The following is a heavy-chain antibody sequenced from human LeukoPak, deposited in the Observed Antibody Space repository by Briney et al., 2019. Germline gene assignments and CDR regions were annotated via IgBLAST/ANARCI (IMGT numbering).Heavy chain of an antibody. CDR2: IIPIFGTA. D-gene: IGHD1-1*01. Sequence: SVKVSCKASGYTFTSYDINWVRQAPGQGLEWMGGIIPIFGTANYAQKFQGRVTITADESTSTAYMELSSLRSEDTAVYYCARDRLERRMGYFDYWGQGTLVTVSS. CDR1: GYTFTSYD. J-gene: IGHJ4*02. CDR3: ARDRLERRMGYFDY. V-gene: IGHV1-69*13.